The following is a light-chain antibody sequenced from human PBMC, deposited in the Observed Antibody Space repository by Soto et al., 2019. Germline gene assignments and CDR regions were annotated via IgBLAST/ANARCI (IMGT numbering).Light chain of an antibody. J-gene: IGLJ1*01. V-gene: IGLV2-8*01. CDR3: SSYAGSSNV. CDR1: SSDGGGYNY. Sequence: QSALTQPPSASGSPGQSVAISCTGTSSDGGGYNYVSWYQQHPGKAPKLMIYEVNTRPSGVPDRFSGSKSGNTASLTVSGLQAEDEAEYYCSSYAGSSNVFGTGTKVTVL. CDR2: EVN.